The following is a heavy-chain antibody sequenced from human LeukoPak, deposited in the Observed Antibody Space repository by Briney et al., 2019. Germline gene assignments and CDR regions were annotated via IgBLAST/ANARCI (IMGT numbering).Heavy chain of an antibody. D-gene: IGHD3-22*01. CDR3: ARVTSGHYYDSSGYYFWFDP. CDR2: ISAYNGNT. Sequence: ASVKVSCKASGYTFTSYGISWVRQAPGQGLEWMGWISAYNGNTNYAQKLQGRVTMTTDTSTSTAYMELRSLRSDDTAVYYCARVTSGHYYDSSGYYFWFDPWGQGTLVTVSS. J-gene: IGHJ5*02. V-gene: IGHV1-18*01. CDR1: GYTFTSYG.